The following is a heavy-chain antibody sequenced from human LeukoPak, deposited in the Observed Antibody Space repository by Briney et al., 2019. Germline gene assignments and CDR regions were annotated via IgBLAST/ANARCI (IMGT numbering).Heavy chain of an antibody. D-gene: IGHD3-3*01. Sequence: PGGSLRLSCAASGFTFSSYEMNWVRQAPGKGLEWVSYISSSGSTMYYADSVKGRFTTSRDNAKNSLYLQMNSLRAEDTAVYYCARGKVFWSGYGYCFDYWGQGTLVTVSS. CDR3: ARGKVFWSGYGYCFDY. J-gene: IGHJ4*02. CDR1: GFTFSSYE. V-gene: IGHV3-48*03. CDR2: ISSSGSTM.